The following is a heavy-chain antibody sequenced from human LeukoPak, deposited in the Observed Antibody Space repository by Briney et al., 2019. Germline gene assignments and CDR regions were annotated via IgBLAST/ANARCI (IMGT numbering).Heavy chain of an antibody. CDR1: GYSFTSYW. Sequence: GESLKIYCEGSGYSFTSYWIAWVRQMPGKGLEWMGVIYPGDSDTRYSPSFQGQVTISADKSISTAYLQWSSLKASDTAMYYCARQLGATSPTWFDPWGQGTLVTVSS. CDR3: ARQLGATSPTWFDP. CDR2: IYPGDSDT. V-gene: IGHV5-51*01. J-gene: IGHJ5*02. D-gene: IGHD1-26*01.